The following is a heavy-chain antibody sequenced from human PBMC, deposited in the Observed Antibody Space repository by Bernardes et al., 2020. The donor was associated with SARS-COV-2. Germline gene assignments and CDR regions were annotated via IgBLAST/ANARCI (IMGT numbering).Heavy chain of an antibody. D-gene: IGHD6-19*01. CDR2: ISYDGRNE. J-gene: IGHJ4*02. CDR3: VKADYKFFWPSSGWGGHFFDN. Sequence: GGSLRLSCAASGFTFSNYAIHWVRQAPGKGLEWVAIISYDGRNEHYAVSVRGRFTISRDNSKDTLYLQLTSLRLEDTAVYYCVKADYKFFWPSSGWGGHFFDNWGQGSLLTVSS. CDR1: GFTFSNYA. V-gene: IGHV3-30*14.